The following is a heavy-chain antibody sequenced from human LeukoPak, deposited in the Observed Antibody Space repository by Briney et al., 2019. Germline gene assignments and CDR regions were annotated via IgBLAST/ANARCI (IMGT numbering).Heavy chain of an antibody. CDR1: GGSFSGYY. V-gene: IGHV4-34*01. Sequence: SETLSLTCAVYGGSFSGYYWSWIRQPSGKGLEWIGEINHSGSTNYNPSLKSRVTISVDTSKNQFSLKLSSVTAADTAVYYCALEYGSGSYIGDFDYWGQGTLVTVSS. CDR2: INHSGST. J-gene: IGHJ4*02. D-gene: IGHD3-10*01. CDR3: ALEYGSGSYIGDFDY.